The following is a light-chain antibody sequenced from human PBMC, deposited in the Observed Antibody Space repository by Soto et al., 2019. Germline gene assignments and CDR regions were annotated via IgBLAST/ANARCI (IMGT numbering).Light chain of an antibody. CDR3: GSYTSSSTLV. CDR2: EVS. V-gene: IGLV2-14*01. Sequence: QSALTQPASVSGSPGQSITISCTGTSSDVGGYNYVSWYQQHLGKAPKLMIYEVSNRPSGVSNRFSGSKPGNTASLTISGLRAEDEADYYCGSYTSSSTLVFGGGTKLTVL. J-gene: IGLJ3*02. CDR1: SSDVGGYNY.